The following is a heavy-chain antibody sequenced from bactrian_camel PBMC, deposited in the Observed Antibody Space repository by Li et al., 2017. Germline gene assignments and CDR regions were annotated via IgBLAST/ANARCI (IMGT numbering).Heavy chain of an antibody. CDR2: INSEGTT. CDR1: GYIFSSCG. J-gene: IGHJ4*01. Sequence: VQLVESGGGSVQSGGSLRLSCAASGYIFSSCGMGWYRQAPGKERELLSTINSEGTTSYAESVKGRFTISQDDAKNTLYLQMNSLKSEDTAVYYCAAESTDGNCFFHGGYRYWGQGTQVTVS. V-gene: IGHV3S53*01. CDR3: AAESTDGNCFFHGGYRY. D-gene: IGHD6*01.